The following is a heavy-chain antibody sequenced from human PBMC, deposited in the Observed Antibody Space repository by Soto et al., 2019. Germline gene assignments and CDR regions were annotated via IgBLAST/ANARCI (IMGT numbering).Heavy chain of an antibody. CDR2: ISAYNGNT. D-gene: IGHD2-2*01. CDR3: ARVFGIVVVPAATMYYYYGMDV. Sequence: ASVKVSCKASGYTFTSYGISWVRQAPGQGLEWMGWISAYNGNTNYAQKLQGRVTMTTDTSTSTAYMELRSLRSDDTAVYYCARVFGIVVVPAATMYYYYGMDVWGQGTTVTVSS. V-gene: IGHV1-18*01. J-gene: IGHJ6*02. CDR1: GYTFTSYG.